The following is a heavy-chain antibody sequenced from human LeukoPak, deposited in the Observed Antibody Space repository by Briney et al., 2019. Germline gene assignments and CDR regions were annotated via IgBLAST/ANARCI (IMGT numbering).Heavy chain of an antibody. CDR2: ISYDGSNK. CDR1: GFTFSSYG. V-gene: IGHV3-30*18. CDR3: AKDVLYCGGDCYHFDY. Sequence: GRSLRLSCVASGFTFSSYGMHWVRQAPGKGLEWVAVISYDGSNKYYADSVKGRFTISRDNSKNTLYLQMNSLRAEDTVVYYCAKDVLYCGGDCYHFDYWGQGTLVTVSS. D-gene: IGHD2-21*02. J-gene: IGHJ4*02.